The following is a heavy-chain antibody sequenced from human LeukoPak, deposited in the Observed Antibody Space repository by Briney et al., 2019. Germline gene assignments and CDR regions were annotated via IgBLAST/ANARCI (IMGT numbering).Heavy chain of an antibody. D-gene: IGHD3-22*01. Sequence: SETLSLTCSVSGGSISSRSYYWGWIRQPPGKGLEWLGTIYYSGSTYYNPSLKSRVTISVDTSKNQFSLKLSFVTAADTAVYYCARHRDSSVHYYGWFDPWGQGTLVTVSS. CDR1: GGSISSRSYY. V-gene: IGHV4-39*01. CDR2: IYYSGST. J-gene: IGHJ5*02. CDR3: ARHRDSSVHYYGWFDP.